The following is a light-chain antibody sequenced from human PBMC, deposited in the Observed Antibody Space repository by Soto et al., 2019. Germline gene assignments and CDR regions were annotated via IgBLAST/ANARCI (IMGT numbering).Light chain of an antibody. CDR1: SSDVGGYNY. J-gene: IGLJ2*01. V-gene: IGLV2-14*01. CDR2: EVN. CDR3: SSYATSSVV. Sequence: QSALTQPASVSGSPGQSITISCTGTSSDVGGYNYVSWYQQHPGKAPKVMIYEVNNRPSGVSNRFSGSKTGNTASLTISGLQSEDEADYYCSSYATSSVVFGGGTKLTVL.